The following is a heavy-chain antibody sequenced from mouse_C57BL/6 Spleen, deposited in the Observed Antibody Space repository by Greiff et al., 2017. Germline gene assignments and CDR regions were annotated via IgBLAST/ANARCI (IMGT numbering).Heavy chain of an antibody. CDR2: IWRGGST. J-gene: IGHJ3*01. D-gene: IGHD2-4*01. Sequence: VKLMESGPGLVQPSQSLSITCTVSGFSLTSYGVHWVRQSPGKGLEWLGVIWRGGSTDYNAASMSRLSITKDNSKSQVFFKMNSLQADDTAIYYCAKTSYDYDIFAYWGQGTLVTVSA. V-gene: IGHV2-5*01. CDR1: GFSLTSYG. CDR3: AKTSYDYDIFAY.